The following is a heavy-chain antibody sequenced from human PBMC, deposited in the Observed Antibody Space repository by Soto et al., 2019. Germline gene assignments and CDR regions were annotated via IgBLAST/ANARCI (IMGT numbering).Heavy chain of an antibody. CDR1: GFTVSSNY. D-gene: IGHD1-26*01. V-gene: IGHV3-53*04. Sequence: EVQLVESGGGLVQPGGSLRLSCAASGFTVSSNYMSWVRQAPGKGLEWVSVIYSGGSTYYADSVKGRFTISRHNSKNTLYLQMNSMRAEDTAVYYCARDQGGSYDYWGQVTLVTVSS. CDR2: IYSGGST. J-gene: IGHJ4*02. CDR3: ARDQGGSYDY.